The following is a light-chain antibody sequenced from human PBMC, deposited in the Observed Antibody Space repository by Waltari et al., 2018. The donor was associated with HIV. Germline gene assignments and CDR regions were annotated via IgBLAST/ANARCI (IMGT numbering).Light chain of an antibody. J-gene: IGKJ3*01. CDR1: QSVSSY. V-gene: IGKV3-11*01. Sequence: EIVLTQSPATLSLSPGERATRSCRASQSVSSYLAWYQHKPGQAPRLLIYDAYNRATGIPARFSGSGSGTDFTLTISSLEPEDFAVYYCQQRSNWHGEFTFGPGTKVDIK. CDR3: QQRSNWHGEFT. CDR2: DAY.